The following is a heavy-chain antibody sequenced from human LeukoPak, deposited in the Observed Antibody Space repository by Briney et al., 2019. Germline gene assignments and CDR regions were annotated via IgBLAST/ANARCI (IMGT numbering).Heavy chain of an antibody. Sequence: ASVKVSCKASGYTFTNFGISWVRQAPGQVLEWMGWISAYNGNTNYAQEFQGRVTMTTDASTSTAYLELRSLRSDDTAVYYCARGGGLVPGTWFDPWGQGTLVTVSS. D-gene: IGHD6-19*01. CDR1: GYTFTNFG. V-gene: IGHV1-18*01. CDR2: ISAYNGNT. CDR3: ARGGGLVPGTWFDP. J-gene: IGHJ5*02.